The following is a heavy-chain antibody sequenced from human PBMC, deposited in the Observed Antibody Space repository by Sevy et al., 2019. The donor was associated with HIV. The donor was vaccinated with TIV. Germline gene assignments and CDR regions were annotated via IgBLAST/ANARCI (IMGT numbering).Heavy chain of an antibody. CDR1: GFTFARYA. D-gene: IGHD3-16*01. V-gene: IGHV3-23*01. CDR2: IRGSGGAT. J-gene: IGHJ6*02. Sequence: GGSLRLSCAASGFTFARYAMNWVRQAPGKGLEWVSAIRGSGGATYYAESVEGRFTISRDNSRETLYVQMNSLRVEDTAVYYCAKGDRTFYGMDVWGQGTTVTVSS. CDR3: AKGDRTFYGMDV.